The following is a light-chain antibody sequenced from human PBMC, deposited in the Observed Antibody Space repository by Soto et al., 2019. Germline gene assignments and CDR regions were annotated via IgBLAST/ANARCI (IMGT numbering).Light chain of an antibody. CDR3: LQDYDFPYN. V-gene: IGKV1-6*01. CDR2: AAS. J-gene: IGKJ2*01. Sequence: GDRVIITCRASQDIRVEVGGLQQRPGHAPNLLIYAASTLHTGVPSTFTGSGSGTDFTLTINDLQPEDVATYFCLQDYDFPYNFGQGTKLEI. CDR1: QDIRVE.